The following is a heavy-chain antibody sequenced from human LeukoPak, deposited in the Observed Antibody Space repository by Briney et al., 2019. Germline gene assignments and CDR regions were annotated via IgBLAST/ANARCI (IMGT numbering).Heavy chain of an antibody. Sequence: GGSLRLSCAAPGFTFSSYGMHLVRQAPGKGLEWVAVISYDGSNKYYADSVKGRFTISRDNSKNTLYLQMNSLRAEDTAVYYCAKEGGGGYFDYWGQGTLVTVSS. CDR2: ISYDGSNK. D-gene: IGHD2-15*01. CDR1: GFTFSSYG. CDR3: AKEGGGGYFDY. J-gene: IGHJ4*02. V-gene: IGHV3-30*18.